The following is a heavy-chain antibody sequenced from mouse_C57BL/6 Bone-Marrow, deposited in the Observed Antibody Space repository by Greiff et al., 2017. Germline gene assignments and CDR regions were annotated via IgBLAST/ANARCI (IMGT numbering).Heavy chain of an antibody. CDR3: TELYYDYDGYAMDY. J-gene: IGHJ4*01. CDR1: GFTFSNYW. D-gene: IGHD2-4*01. V-gene: IGHV6-3*01. Sequence: EVMLVESGGGLVQPGGSMKLSCVASGFTFSNYWMNWVRQSPEKGLEWVAQIRLKSDNYATHYAESVKGRFTISRDDSKSSVYLQMNNLRAEDTGIYYCTELYYDYDGYAMDYWGQGTSVTVSS. CDR2: IRLKSDNYAT.